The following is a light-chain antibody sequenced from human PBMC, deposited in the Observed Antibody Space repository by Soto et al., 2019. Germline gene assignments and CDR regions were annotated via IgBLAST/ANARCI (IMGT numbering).Light chain of an antibody. CDR1: QSISSW. CDR3: QQYNSYPWT. J-gene: IGKJ1*01. CDR2: KAS. V-gene: IGKV1-5*03. Sequence: DIQMTQSPSTLSASVGYRVTVTCRASQSISSWLAWYQQRPGKSPKLLIYKASNLESGVPSRFSGSGSGTEFTLTISSLQPDDFATYYCQQYNSYPWTFGQGTKVDIK.